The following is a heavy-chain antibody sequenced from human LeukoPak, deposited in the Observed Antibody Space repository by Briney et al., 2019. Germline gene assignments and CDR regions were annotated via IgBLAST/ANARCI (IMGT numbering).Heavy chain of an antibody. CDR2: IYPGDSDT. Sequence: GGSLEISCKGSGYNFTSYWIGWGRPVPGKGLGWMGIIYPGDSDTRYSPSFQGQVTISADKSISTAYLQWSSLKASDTAMYYCARLGYCSSTSCYPGGRVPYYFDYWGQGTLVTVSS. CDR3: ARLGYCSSTSCYPGGRVPYYFDY. V-gene: IGHV5-51*01. CDR1: GYNFTSYW. J-gene: IGHJ4*02. D-gene: IGHD2-2*01.